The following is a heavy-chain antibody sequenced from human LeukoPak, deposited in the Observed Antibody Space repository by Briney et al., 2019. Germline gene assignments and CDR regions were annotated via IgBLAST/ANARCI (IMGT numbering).Heavy chain of an antibody. D-gene: IGHD3-22*01. V-gene: IGHV3-21*01. J-gene: IGHJ4*02. CDR1: GFTFSSYS. CDR2: ISSSNNYI. CDR3: ARGTIYDRSGYYCDH. Sequence: TGGSLRLSCAASGFTFSSYSMNWVRQAPGKGLEWVSSISSSNNYIYYADSLKGRFTISRDNAKSSLYLQMNSLRAEDTAVYYCARGTIYDRSGYYCDHWGQGTLVTVSS.